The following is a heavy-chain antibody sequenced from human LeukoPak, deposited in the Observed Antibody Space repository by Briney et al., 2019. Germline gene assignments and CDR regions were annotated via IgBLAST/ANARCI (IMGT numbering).Heavy chain of an antibody. J-gene: IGHJ4*02. CDR3: ARDSHFVSARGHDSSGYYLLWDY. V-gene: IGHV1-18*01. Sequence: VASVKVSCKASGYTFTSYSISWVRQAPGQGLEWMGWTSAYNGNTNYAQKLQGRVTMTTDTSTSTAYMELRSLRSDDTAVYYCARDSHFVSARGHDSSGYYLLWDYWGQGTLVTVSS. D-gene: IGHD3-22*01. CDR2: TSAYNGNT. CDR1: GYTFTSYS.